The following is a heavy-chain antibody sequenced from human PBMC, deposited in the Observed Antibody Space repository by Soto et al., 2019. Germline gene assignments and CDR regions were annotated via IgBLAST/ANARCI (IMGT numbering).Heavy chain of an antibody. CDR2: ISYDGSNK. V-gene: IGHV3-30*18. Sequence: GGSLRLSCAASGFTFSSYGMHWVRQAPGKGLEWVAVISYDGSNKYYADSVKGRFPISRDNSKNTLYLQMNSLRAEDTAVYYCAKLGFDTYDFWSGYPDNWFDPWGQGTLVTVSS. CDR1: GFTFSSYG. D-gene: IGHD3-3*01. CDR3: AKLGFDTYDFWSGYPDNWFDP. J-gene: IGHJ5*02.